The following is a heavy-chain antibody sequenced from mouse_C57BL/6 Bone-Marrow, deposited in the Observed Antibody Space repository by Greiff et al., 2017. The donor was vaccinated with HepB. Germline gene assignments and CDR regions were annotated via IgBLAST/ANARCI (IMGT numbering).Heavy chain of an antibody. CDR3: ARKSPIDY. Sequence: EVQLVESGGGLVKPGGSLKLSCAASGFTFSSYAMSWVRQTPEKRLEWVATISDGGSYTYYPDNVKGRFTISRDNAKNNLYLQMSHLKSEDTAMYYCARKSPIDYWGQGTTLTVSS. CDR1: GFTFSSYA. V-gene: IGHV5-4*01. J-gene: IGHJ2*01. CDR2: ISDGGSYT.